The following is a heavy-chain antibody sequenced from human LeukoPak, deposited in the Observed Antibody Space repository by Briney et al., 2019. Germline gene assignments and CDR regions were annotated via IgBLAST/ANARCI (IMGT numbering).Heavy chain of an antibody. V-gene: IGHV1-18*01. CDR1: GYSENFYG. J-gene: IGHJ5*02. CDR2: ISAQHGQT. D-gene: IGHD6-13*01. Sequence: ASVKVSCKTSGYSENFYGITWVRQVAGQGLEWMGWISAQHGQTEYAPNSQDRVTMTTDTYTNTVYMELSSLRSEDTAVYYCARGHSSSWRARGHNWFDPWAREPWSPSPQ. CDR3: ARGHSSSWRARGHNWFDP.